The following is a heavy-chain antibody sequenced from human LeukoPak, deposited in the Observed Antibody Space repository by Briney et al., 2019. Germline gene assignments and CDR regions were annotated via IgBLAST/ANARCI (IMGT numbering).Heavy chain of an antibody. J-gene: IGHJ6*02. Sequence: ASVKVSCKASGYTFTSYYMHWVRQAPGQGLEWMGWMNPNSGNTGYAQKFQGRVTMTRNTSISTAYMELSSLRSEDTAVYYCASSPLDYYYYGMDVWGQGTTVTVSS. CDR3: ASSPLDYYYYGMDV. CDR1: GYTFTSYY. CDR2: MNPNSGNT. V-gene: IGHV1-8*02.